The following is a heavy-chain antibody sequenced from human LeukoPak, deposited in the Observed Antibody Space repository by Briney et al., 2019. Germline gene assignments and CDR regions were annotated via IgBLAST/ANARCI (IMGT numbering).Heavy chain of an antibody. J-gene: IGHJ3*01. CDR2: INADGSTA. CDR1: GFTFGNSW. CDR3: VVVVEPPDSDGFDV. V-gene: IGHV3-74*01. Sequence: GGSLRLSCAASGFTFGNSWVRWVRHAPGKGLVWFSLINADGSTATYADSVKGRFTISRDNARNTLSLQMNSLTIEDTAVYYCVVVVEPPDSDGFDVWGQGTMITVSS. D-gene: IGHD1-14*01.